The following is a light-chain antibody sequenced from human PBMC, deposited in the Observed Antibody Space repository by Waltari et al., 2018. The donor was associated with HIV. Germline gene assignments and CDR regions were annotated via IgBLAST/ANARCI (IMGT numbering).Light chain of an antibody. J-gene: IGKJ5*01. CDR1: QSISSW. CDR3: QQYNSYSIP. Sequence: DIQMTKSPSTLSASVGDRVTITCRASQSISSWLAWYQQKPGKAPKLLIYKASSLESGVPSRFSGSVSGTEFTLTISSLQPVDFATYYCQQYNSYSIPFGQGTRLEIK. V-gene: IGKV1-5*03. CDR2: KAS.